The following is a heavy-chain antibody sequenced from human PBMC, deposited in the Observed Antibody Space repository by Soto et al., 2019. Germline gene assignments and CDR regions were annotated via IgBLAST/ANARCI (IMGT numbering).Heavy chain of an antibody. D-gene: IGHD2-21*01. CDR1: GGSISSYY. Sequence: QLPLQESGPGLVKPSETLSLTCTVSGGSISSYYWSWIRQPPGKGLEWIGYIYYSGGTNYNPSLKSRVTISVDSSKNQFSLKLSSVTAADTGVYYCARRWGSCLDFGGQGTVVTVSS. J-gene: IGHJ4*02. V-gene: IGHV4-59*01. CDR2: IYYSGGT. CDR3: ARRWGSCLDF.